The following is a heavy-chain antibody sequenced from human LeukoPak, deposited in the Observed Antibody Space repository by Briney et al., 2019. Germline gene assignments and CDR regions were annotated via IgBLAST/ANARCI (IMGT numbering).Heavy chain of an antibody. D-gene: IGHD4-11*01. CDR1: GFTFSSYA. CDR2: ISYDGSNK. Sequence: PGGSLRLSCAASGFTFSSYAMHWVRQAPGKGLEWVAVISYDGSNKYYADSVKGRFTISRDNSKNTLYLQMNSLRAEDTAVYYCARVKGGLRTTFVYWGQGTLVTVSS. J-gene: IGHJ4*02. V-gene: IGHV3-30-3*01. CDR3: ARVKGGLRTTFVY.